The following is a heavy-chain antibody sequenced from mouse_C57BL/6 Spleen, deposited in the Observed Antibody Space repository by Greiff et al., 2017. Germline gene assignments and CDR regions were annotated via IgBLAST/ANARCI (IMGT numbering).Heavy chain of an antibody. D-gene: IGHD1-1*01. CDR3: ARDYGSSPYWYFDV. CDR1: GFTFSDYG. J-gene: IGHJ1*03. V-gene: IGHV5-17*01. CDR2: ISSGSSTI. Sequence: EVHLVESGGGLVKPGGSLKLSCAASGFTFSDYGMHWVRQAPVKGLEWVAYISSGSSTIYYADTVKGRFTISRDKAKNTLFLQMSSLRSEDTAMYYCARDYGSSPYWYFDVWGTGTTVTVSS.